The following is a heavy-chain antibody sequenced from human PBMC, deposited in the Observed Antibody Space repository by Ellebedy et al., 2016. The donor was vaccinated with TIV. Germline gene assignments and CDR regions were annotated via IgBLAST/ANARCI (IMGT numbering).Heavy chain of an antibody. CDR3: ASPGYYGPFDH. V-gene: IGHV3-30*01. Sequence: GESLKISCAASGFTFSSYAMHWVRQAPGKGLEWVAVISYDGSNKYYADSVKGRFTISRDSSKNMLYLQMNALRLEDTAVFYCASPGYYGPFDHWGRGTLVTVSS. J-gene: IGHJ4*02. D-gene: IGHD3-3*01. CDR2: ISYDGSNK. CDR1: GFTFSSYA.